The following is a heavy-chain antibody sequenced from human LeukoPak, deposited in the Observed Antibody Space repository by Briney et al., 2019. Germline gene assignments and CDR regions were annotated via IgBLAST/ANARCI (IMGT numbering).Heavy chain of an antibody. V-gene: IGHV4-4*07. J-gene: IGHJ1*01. CDR1: GGSISSYD. CDR3: ARHSSDWYGYFQD. Sequence: TSETLSLTCSVPGGSISSYDWSWIRQPAGKGPEWIGRLYTSGTTTYNASLKSRVTMSVDTSKNQFSLRLSSVTVADTAVYYCARHSSDWYGYFQDWGQGTLVTVSS. CDR2: LYTSGTT. D-gene: IGHD6-19*01.